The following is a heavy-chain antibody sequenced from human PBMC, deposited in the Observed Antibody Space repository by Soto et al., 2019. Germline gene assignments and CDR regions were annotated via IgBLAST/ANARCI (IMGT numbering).Heavy chain of an antibody. J-gene: IGHJ6*02. V-gene: IGHV3-43*01. CDR3: ARQLIQGYGMDV. Sequence: GGSLRLSCAASGFTFDDYTMHWVRQAPGKGLEWVSLISWDGGSTYYADSVKGRFTISRDNSKNSLYLQMNSLRTEDTALYYCARQLIQGYGMDVWGQGTTVTVSS. CDR2: ISWDGGST. D-gene: IGHD5-18*01. CDR1: GFTFDDYT.